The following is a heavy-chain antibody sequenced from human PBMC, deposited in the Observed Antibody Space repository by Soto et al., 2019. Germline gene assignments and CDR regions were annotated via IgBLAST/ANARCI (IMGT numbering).Heavy chain of an antibody. CDR2: IIPILGIA. Sequence: QVQLVQSGAEVKKPGSSVKVSCKASGGTFSSYTISWVRQAPGQGLEWMGRIIPILGIANYAQKFQGRVTITADKSTITAYMELSSLISEDTAVYYCATTGYCSGGSCYMAVWFDPWGQGTLVTVSS. CDR1: GGTFSSYT. J-gene: IGHJ5*02. D-gene: IGHD2-15*01. V-gene: IGHV1-69*02. CDR3: ATTGYCSGGSCYMAVWFDP.